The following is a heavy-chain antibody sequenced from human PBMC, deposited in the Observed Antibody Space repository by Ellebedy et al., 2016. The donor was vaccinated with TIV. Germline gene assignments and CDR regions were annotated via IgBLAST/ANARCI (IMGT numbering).Heavy chain of an antibody. CDR2: ISGSGVSA. CDR3: AKGSVTTQSSRGDYFDS. D-gene: IGHD4-17*01. V-gene: IGHV3-23*01. CDR1: GFTFDNCA. J-gene: IGHJ4*02. Sequence: GESLKISXAASGFTFDNCAMSWVRQAPGKGLEWVSAISGSGVSAFYADSVKGRFTISRDNSKNTLYMAMNSLRVEDTAVYYCAKGSVTTQSSRGDYFDSWGQGTLVTVSS.